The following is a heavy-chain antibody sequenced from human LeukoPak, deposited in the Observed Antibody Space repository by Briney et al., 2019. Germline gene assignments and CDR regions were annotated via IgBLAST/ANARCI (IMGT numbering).Heavy chain of an antibody. CDR2: IIPIFGTA. CDR1: GGTFSSYA. CDR3: ARDNVEMATIIAGHYYYYYMDV. Sequence: SVKVSCKASGGTFSSYAISWVRQAPGQGLEWMGGIIPIFGTANYAQKFQGRVTITADKSTSTAYVELSSLRSEDTAVYYCARDNVEMATIIAGHYYYYYMDVWGKGTTVTVSS. D-gene: IGHD5-24*01. V-gene: IGHV1-69*06. J-gene: IGHJ6*03.